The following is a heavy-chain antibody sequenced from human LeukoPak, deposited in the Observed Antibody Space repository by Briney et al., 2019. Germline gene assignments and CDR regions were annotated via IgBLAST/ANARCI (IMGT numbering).Heavy chain of an antibody. V-gene: IGHV3-73*01. CDR3: ARVSYCGGDCYYYYYYYGMDV. CDR1: GFTFSGSA. CDR2: IRSRANSYVT. J-gene: IGHJ6*02. Sequence: GGSLRLSCAASGFTFSGSAVHWVRQASGKGLEWVGRIRSRANSYVTAYAASVAGRFTISRDDSNTAYLQMNSLRAEDTAVYYCARVSYCGGDCYYYYYYYGMDVWGQGTTVTVSS. D-gene: IGHD2-21*02.